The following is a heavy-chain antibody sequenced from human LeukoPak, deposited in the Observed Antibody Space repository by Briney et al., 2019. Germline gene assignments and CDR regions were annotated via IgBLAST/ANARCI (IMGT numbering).Heavy chain of an antibody. J-gene: IGHJ4*02. Sequence: SETLSLTCTVSGGSISSSSYYWGWIRQPPGKGLEWIGSIYYSGSTYYNPSLKSRVTISVDTSKNQFSLKLSSVTAADTAVYYCARARTDYDYVWGSYRQGDYFDYWGQGTLVTVSS. CDR1: GGSISSSSYY. CDR2: IYYSGST. CDR3: ARARTDYDYVWGSYRQGDYFDY. D-gene: IGHD3-16*02. V-gene: IGHV4-39*01.